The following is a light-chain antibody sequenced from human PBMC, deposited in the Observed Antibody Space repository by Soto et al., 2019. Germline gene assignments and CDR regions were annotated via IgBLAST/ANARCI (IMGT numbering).Light chain of an antibody. Sequence: DIQVPQHPSSLSASVGDRVTITFRASQSISSYLNWYQQKPGKVPKLLIYAASSLQSGVPSRFSGSGSETDFTLTISSLQPEDFATYSCQKSYSTTWTFGQGTKVDIK. CDR3: QKSYSTTWT. J-gene: IGKJ1*01. CDR1: QSISSY. V-gene: IGKV1-39*01. CDR2: AAS.